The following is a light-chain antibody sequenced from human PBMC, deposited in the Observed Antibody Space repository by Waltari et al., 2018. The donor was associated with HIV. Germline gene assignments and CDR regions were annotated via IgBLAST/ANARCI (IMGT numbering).Light chain of an antibody. J-gene: IGKJ5*01. CDR2: DAS. CDR1: QGINNY. Sequence: DIQKTQSPSSLSASVGDRVTITCRASQGINNYLAWFQQKPGKAPKSLIYDASTLQSGVPSRFSGSGSGTDFTLTISSLQPEDCATYYCQQYQSYPITFGQGTRLEI. CDR3: QQYQSYPIT. V-gene: IGKV1-16*01.